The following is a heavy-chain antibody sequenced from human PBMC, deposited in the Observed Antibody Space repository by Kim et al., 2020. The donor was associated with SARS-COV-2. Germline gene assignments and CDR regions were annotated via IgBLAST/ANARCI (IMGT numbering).Heavy chain of an antibody. V-gene: IGHV7-4-1*02. Sequence: ASVKVSCKASGYTFTSYAMNWVRQAPGQGLEWMGWINTNTGNPTYAQGFTGRFVFSLDTSVSTAYLQISNLKAEDTAVYYCARDPSSGSYYFYYYYYYGMDVWGQGTTVTVSS. CDR2: INTNTGNP. CDR3: ARDPSSGSYYFYYYYYYGMDV. J-gene: IGHJ6*02. D-gene: IGHD1-26*01. CDR1: GYTFTSYA.